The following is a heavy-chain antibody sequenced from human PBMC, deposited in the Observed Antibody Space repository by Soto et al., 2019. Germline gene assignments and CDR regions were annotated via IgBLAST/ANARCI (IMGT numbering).Heavy chain of an antibody. D-gene: IGHD6-19*01. J-gene: IGHJ3*01. CDR2: INSSSSYI. CDR1: GFTFSSYS. CDR3: ARLEAVAGTMGL. Sequence: EVQLVESGGGLVKPGGSLRLSCAASGFTFSSYSMNWFRQAPGKGLEWVSSINSSSSYIYYADSLKGRFTISRDNAKNSLYLQMNSLSAEDTAVYYCARLEAVAGTMGLWGQGTMVTVPS. V-gene: IGHV3-21*01.